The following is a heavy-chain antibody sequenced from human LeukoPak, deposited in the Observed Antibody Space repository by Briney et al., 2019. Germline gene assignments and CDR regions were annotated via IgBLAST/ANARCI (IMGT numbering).Heavy chain of an antibody. CDR2: IYTSGST. CDR1: GGSISSYY. D-gene: IGHD2-15*01. J-gene: IGHJ4*02. V-gene: IGHV4-4*07. Sequence: PSETLSLTCTVSGGSISSYYWSWIRQPVGKGLEWIARIYTSGSTNYNPSLKCRVTISVDKSKNQFSLKLSSVTAADTAVYYCVLGYCSGGSCYLPTGPPNLVDYWGQGTLVTVSS. CDR3: VLGYCSGGSCYLPTGPPNLVDY.